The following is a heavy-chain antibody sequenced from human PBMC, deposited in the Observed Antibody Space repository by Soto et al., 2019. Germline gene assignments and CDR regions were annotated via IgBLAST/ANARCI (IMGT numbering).Heavy chain of an antibody. Sequence: EVQLVESGGGLVQPGGSLRLSCGASGFTFSNYWMHWVRQAPGEGLVWVSRISGDGRFTRFADSVKGRFTISRDNAKNTRHLQMDSLRVEDTAVYYGARVGGGWGNFDYWGQGALVTVSS. V-gene: IGHV3-74*01. D-gene: IGHD2-21*01. J-gene: IGHJ4*02. CDR1: GFTFSNYW. CDR2: ISGDGRFT. CDR3: ARVGGGWGNFDY.